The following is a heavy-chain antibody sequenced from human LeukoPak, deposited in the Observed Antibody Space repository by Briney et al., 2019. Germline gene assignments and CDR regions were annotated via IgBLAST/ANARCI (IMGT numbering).Heavy chain of an antibody. V-gene: IGHV3-66*02. CDR2: IYGEDAA. CDR3: VTSTGQQFIPYDY. Sequence: GGSLRLSCAASGFNVSSNYMTWIRQAPGKGLEWVSLIYGEDAAYYAEPVRGRFMIPRDNLKNTLFLQMNSLRVEDTAGYYCVTSTGQQFIPYDYWGQGTHVTVSS. J-gene: IGHJ4*02. CDR1: GFNVSSNY. D-gene: IGHD6-13*01.